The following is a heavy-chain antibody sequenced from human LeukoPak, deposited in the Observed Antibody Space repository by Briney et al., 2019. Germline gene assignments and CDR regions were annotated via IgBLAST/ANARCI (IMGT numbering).Heavy chain of an antibody. CDR2: IDDSGNT. CDR3: ARSDYHNSGSHTVFDAFDI. CDR1: GGSISRYY. V-gene: IGHV4-59*01. Sequence: SETLSLTCTVSGGSISRYYWSWIRRHPGKGLEWIGYIDDSGNTNYNPSLKSQVTISVDKSKNQFSLKLSFVTAADTAMHYCARSDYHNSGSHTVFDAFDIWGQGTRVTVSS. J-gene: IGHJ3*02. D-gene: IGHD3-10*01.